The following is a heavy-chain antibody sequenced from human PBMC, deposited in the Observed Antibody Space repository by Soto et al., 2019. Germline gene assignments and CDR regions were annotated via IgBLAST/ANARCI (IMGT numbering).Heavy chain of an antibody. J-gene: IGHJ4*02. D-gene: IGHD4-17*01. V-gene: IGHV4-39*01. CDR3: ARRPRDYGDYRYYFDY. CDR1: GGSISSSSCY. Sequence: SETLSLTCTVSGGSISSSSCYWGWIRQPPGKGLEWIGSIYYSGSTYYNPSLKSRVTISVDTSKNQFSLKLSSVTAADTAVYYCARRPRDYGDYRYYFDYWGQGTLVTVSS. CDR2: IYYSGST.